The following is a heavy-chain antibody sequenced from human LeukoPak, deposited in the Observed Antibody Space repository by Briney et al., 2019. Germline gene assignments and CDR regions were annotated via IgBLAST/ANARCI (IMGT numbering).Heavy chain of an antibody. D-gene: IGHD5-18*01. Sequence: ASVKVSCKASGYTFTSYYMHWVRQAPGQGLEWMGIINPSGGSTSYAQKFQGRVTMTRDTSTSTVYMELSSLRSEDTAVYYCARDSFDTAPYYYYYMDVWGKGTTVTVSS. V-gene: IGHV1-46*01. J-gene: IGHJ6*03. CDR3: ARDSFDTAPYYYYYMDV. CDR1: GYTFTSYY. CDR2: INPSGGST.